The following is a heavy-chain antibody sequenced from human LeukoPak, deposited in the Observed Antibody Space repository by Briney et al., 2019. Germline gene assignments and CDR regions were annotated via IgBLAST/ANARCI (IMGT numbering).Heavy chain of an antibody. Sequence: ASVKVSCKASGYTFTGYYMHWMRQATGQGLEWMGWINPNSGGTNYAQKFQGRVTMTRDTSISTAYMELSRLRSDDTAVYYCARGAAAGPGDSFDPWGQGTLVTVSS. V-gene: IGHV1-2*02. CDR2: INPNSGGT. J-gene: IGHJ5*02. CDR3: ARGAAAGPGDSFDP. D-gene: IGHD6-13*01. CDR1: GYTFTGYY.